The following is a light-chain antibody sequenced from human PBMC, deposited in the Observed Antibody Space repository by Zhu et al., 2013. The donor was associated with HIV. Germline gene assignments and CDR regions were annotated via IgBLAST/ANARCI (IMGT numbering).Light chain of an antibody. CDR1: QRVRSN. CDR3: QQRSKWPPFT. J-gene: IGKJ2*01. V-gene: IGKV3-11*02. CDR2: SSS. Sequence: EVVMTQSPATLSVSPGERATLSCRASQRVRSNLAWYQQKPGQAPRLLIHSSSDRATGIPDRFSGSGSGRDFTLTISSLEPEDFTVYYCQQRSKWPPFTFGQGTKLEIK.